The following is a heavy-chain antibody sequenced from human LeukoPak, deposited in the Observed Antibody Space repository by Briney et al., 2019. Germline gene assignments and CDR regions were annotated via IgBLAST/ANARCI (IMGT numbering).Heavy chain of an antibody. D-gene: IGHD1-26*01. Sequence: SETLSLTCTVSGGSISSSNYYWGWIRQPPGKGLEWIGSIYYSGGTYYNPSLKSRVTISVDTSKNQFSLKLSSVTAADTAVYYCARHEGGTSFGYWGQGTLVTVSS. CDR1: GGSISSSNYY. CDR2: IYYSGGT. CDR3: ARHEGGTSFGY. J-gene: IGHJ4*02. V-gene: IGHV4-39*01.